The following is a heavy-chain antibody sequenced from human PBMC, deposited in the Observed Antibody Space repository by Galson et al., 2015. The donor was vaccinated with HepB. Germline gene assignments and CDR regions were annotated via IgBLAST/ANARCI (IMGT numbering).Heavy chain of an antibody. V-gene: IGHV1-69*13. D-gene: IGHD6-19*01. CDR3: ARGQWLSYYYYYYMDV. CDR1: GGTFSSYA. CDR2: IIPIFGTA. J-gene: IGHJ6*03. Sequence: SVKVSCKASGGTFSSYAISWARQAPGQGLEWMGGIIPIFGTANYAQKFQGRVTITADESTSTAYMELSSLRSEDTAVYYCARGQWLSYYYYYYMDVWGKGTTVTVSS.